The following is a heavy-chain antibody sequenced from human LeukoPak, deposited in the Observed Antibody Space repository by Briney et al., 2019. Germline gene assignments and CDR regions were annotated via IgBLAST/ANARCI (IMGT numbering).Heavy chain of an antibody. V-gene: IGHV4-38-2*02. D-gene: IGHD6-13*01. CDR2: IYHSGST. CDR1: GYSISSGYY. Sequence: SETLSLTCTVSGYSISSGYYWGWIRQPPGKGLEWIGSIYHSGSTYYNPSLKSRVTMSVDTSKNQFSLKLSSVTAADTAVYYCARGGSWYYFDYWGQGTLVTVSS. J-gene: IGHJ4*02. CDR3: ARGGSWYYFDY.